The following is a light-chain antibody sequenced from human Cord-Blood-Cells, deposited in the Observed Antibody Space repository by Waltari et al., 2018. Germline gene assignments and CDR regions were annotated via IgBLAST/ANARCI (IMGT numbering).Light chain of an antibody. CDR1: SSDVGVHNY. CDR2: DVS. Sequence: QSALTQPASVSGSPGQSITISCTGTSSDVGVHNYVSWYQQHPGKSPKLMIYDVSKRPSGVSNRFSGSKSGNTASLTISGLQAEDEADYYCSSYTSSSTYVFGTGTKVTVL. J-gene: IGLJ1*01. V-gene: IGLV2-14*01. CDR3: SSYTSSSTYV.